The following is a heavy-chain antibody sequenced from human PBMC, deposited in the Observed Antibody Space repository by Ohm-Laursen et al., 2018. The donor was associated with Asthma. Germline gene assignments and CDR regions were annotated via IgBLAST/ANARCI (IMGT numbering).Heavy chain of an antibody. Sequence: SLRHSCTPCGYRFSRYIIHWVRQIAGRGLDWVASSSTASIFIYYADSVMGRFTTSRDNARNSVYLQMNSLRAEDTALYYCARIGPEWELPGREYSLHHWGEGTLVTVSS. CDR1: GYRFSRYI. CDR3: ARIGPEWELPGREYSLHH. CDR2: SSTASIFI. J-gene: IGHJ1*01. V-gene: IGHV3-21*01. D-gene: IGHD1-26*01.